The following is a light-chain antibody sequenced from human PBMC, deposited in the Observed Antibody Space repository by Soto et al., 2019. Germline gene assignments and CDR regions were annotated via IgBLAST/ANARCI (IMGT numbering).Light chain of an antibody. J-gene: IGLJ2*01. Sequence: QSALTQPDTVSGSPGQSITISCTGTSSDVGGYSYVSWYQQHPGKAPKLIIYEVSNRPSGVSDRFSGSKSGNTASLTISGLQAEDEADYYCSSYATSSTLFGGGTKLTVL. CDR2: EVS. CDR1: SSDVGGYSY. V-gene: IGLV2-14*01. CDR3: SSYATSSTL.